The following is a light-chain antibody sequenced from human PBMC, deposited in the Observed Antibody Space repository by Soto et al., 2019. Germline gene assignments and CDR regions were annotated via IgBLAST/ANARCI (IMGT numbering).Light chain of an antibody. Sequence: QSALTQPPSASGSPGQSVTISCTGTSSDVGAYNYVSWYQQHPGKAPKLMIYDVSKRPSGVPYRFSGSKSGNAASLTVSGLQGEDEADYYCSSYAGSSWVFSGGTKVTVL. V-gene: IGLV2-8*01. CDR2: DVS. CDR3: SSYAGSSWV. J-gene: IGLJ3*02. CDR1: SSDVGAYNY.